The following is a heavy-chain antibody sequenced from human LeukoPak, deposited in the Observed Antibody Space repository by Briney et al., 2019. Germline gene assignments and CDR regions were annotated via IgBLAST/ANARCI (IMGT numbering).Heavy chain of an antibody. D-gene: IGHD2-2*01. CDR3: AKCISTLDXXXVFDV. Sequence: GGSLRLSCAASGFTFSSYAMSWVRQAPRKGLEWVSTLSGSGGSTYYADSVKGLFTISRDNSKNTLYLQMNSLSAEDTAVYSCAKCISTLDXXXVFDVWGQGTMVTVSS. CDR1: GFTFSSYA. V-gene: IGHV3-23*01. J-gene: IGHJ3*01. CDR2: LSGSGGST.